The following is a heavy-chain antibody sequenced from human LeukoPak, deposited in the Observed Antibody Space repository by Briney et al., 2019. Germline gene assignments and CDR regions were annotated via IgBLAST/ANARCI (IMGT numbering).Heavy chain of an antibody. CDR1: GYTFTGYY. CDR3: ATTTVAGFSEYFQH. V-gene: IGHV1-2*02. D-gene: IGHD6-19*01. CDR2: INPNSGGT. Sequence: ASVKVSCKASGYTFTGYYMHWVRQAPGQGLEWMGWINPNSGGTNYAQKFQGRVTMTRDTSISTAYMELSRLRSDDTAAYYCATTTVAGFSEYFQHWGQGTLVTVSS. J-gene: IGHJ1*01.